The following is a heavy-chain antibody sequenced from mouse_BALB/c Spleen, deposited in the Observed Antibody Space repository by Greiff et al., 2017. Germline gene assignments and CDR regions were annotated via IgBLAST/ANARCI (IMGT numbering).Heavy chain of an antibody. Sequence: VQLQQSGAELVRPGASVTLSCKASGYTFTDYEMHWVKQTPVHGLEWIGAIDPETGGTAYNQKFKGKATLTADKSSSTAYMELRSLTSEDSAVYYCTRGYWGDYWGRGTSVTVSS. CDR3: TRGYWGDY. V-gene: IGHV1-15*01. CDR2: IDPETGGT. CDR1: GYTFTDYE. J-gene: IGHJ4*01. D-gene: IGHD2-3*01.